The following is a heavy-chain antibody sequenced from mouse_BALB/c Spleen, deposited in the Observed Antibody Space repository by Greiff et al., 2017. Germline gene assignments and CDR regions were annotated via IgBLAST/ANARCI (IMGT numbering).Heavy chain of an antibody. CDR1: GFTFSSFG. D-gene: IGHD4-1*01. Sequence: EVQLVESGGGLVQPGGSRKLSCAASGFTFSSFGMHWVRQAPEKGLEWVAYISSGSSTIYYADTVKGRFTISRDNPKNTLFLQMTSLRSEDTAMYYCARETGTGAWFAYWGQGTLVTVSA. J-gene: IGHJ3*01. CDR3: ARETGTGAWFAY. V-gene: IGHV5-17*02. CDR2: ISSGSSTI.